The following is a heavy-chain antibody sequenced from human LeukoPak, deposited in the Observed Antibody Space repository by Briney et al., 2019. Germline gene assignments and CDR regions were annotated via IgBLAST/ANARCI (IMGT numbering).Heavy chain of an antibody. Sequence: PGGSLRLSCAASGFTVSSNHMNWVRRAPGKGLEWVSVIFSGGDTSYADSVKGRFTISRDSSKNTLFLQMNSLTPEDTAVYYCMRQGLGGAGRWGQGTLVTVSS. V-gene: IGHV3-66*02. J-gene: IGHJ4*02. CDR3: MRQGLGGAGR. CDR2: IFSGGDT. CDR1: GFTVSSNH. D-gene: IGHD6-19*01.